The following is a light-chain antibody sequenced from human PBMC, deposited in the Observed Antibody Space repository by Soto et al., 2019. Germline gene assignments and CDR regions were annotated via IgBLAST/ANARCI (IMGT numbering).Light chain of an antibody. CDR1: QTISSW. V-gene: IGKV1-5*01. CDR3: QQYYNYST. J-gene: IGKJ1*01. CDR2: DAS. Sequence: IQMTQSPSTPYASVGDRVTITCRASQTISSWLAWYRQKPGKAPDLLIYDASKLQSGVPASFSGSESGTEFTLTIASLQPDDFATYYCQQYYNYSTFGQGTKVDIK.